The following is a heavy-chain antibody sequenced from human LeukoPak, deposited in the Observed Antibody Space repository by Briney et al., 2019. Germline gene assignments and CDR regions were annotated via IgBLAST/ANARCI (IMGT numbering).Heavy chain of an antibody. Sequence: SETLSLTCTVSGGSISTYYWSWIRQPPGKGLEWIGYMYNSGSTNYNPSLKSRVTISVDTSKNQFSLKLSSVAAADTAVYYCARDPTAAGKGAWFDPWGQGTLVTVSS. CDR3: ARDPTAAGKGAWFDP. D-gene: IGHD6-13*01. CDR2: MYNSGST. V-gene: IGHV4-4*08. J-gene: IGHJ5*02. CDR1: GGSISTYY.